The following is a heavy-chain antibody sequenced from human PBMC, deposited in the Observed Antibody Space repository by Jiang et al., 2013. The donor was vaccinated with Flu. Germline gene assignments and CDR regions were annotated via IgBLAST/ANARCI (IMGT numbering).Heavy chain of an antibody. CDR1: GGSISSGGYS. D-gene: IGHD5-24*01. Sequence: SGLVKPSQTLSLTCAVSGGSISSGGYSWSWIRQPPGKGLEWIGYIYHSGSTYYNPSLKSRVTISVDRSKNQFSLKVNSVTAADTAVYYCARADGYNYQYYFDYWGQGTLVAVSS. CDR3: ARADGYNYQYYFDY. J-gene: IGHJ4*02. V-gene: IGHV4-30-2*01. CDR2: IYHSGST.